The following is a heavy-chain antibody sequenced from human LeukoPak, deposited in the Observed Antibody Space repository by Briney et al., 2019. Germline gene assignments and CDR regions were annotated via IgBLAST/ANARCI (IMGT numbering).Heavy chain of an antibody. D-gene: IGHD2-15*01. CDR3: ARRCRSGGSCTPPYFDL. CDR1: GGSISSYY. J-gene: IGHJ2*01. V-gene: IGHV4-59*08. Sequence: PSETLSLTCTVSGGSISSYYWSWIRQPPGKGLEWIGYIYYSGSTNYNPSLKSRVTISVDTSKNQFSLKLSSVTAADTAVYYCARRCRSGGSCTPPYFDLWGRGTLVTVSS. CDR2: IYYSGST.